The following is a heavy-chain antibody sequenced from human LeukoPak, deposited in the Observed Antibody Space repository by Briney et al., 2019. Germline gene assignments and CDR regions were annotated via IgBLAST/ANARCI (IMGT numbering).Heavy chain of an antibody. CDR3: AITTGRGTTTAYWFDP. D-gene: IGHD1-7*01. J-gene: IGHJ5*02. Sequence: GASVKVSCNASGHSFTGHYLHWVRQTPGQGLEWMGWISPDSGGTSYAQKFQGKVTTTRDTSTSTAYMDLRGLTFDDTAVYYCAITTGRGTTTAYWFDPWGQGTLVTVSS. V-gene: IGHV1-2*02. CDR2: ISPDSGGT. CDR1: GHSFTGHY.